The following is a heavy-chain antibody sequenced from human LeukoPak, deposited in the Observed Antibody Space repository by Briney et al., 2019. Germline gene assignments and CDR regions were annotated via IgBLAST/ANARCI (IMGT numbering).Heavy chain of an antibody. J-gene: IGHJ4*02. Sequence: GGSLRLSCAASGFTFSDHFMDWVRQAPGKGLEWIGRIRNKANGHTTEYAASVKGRFTISSEDSKNTLYLQMNNLRSEDTAVFYCARDLSMARGIGYWGQGTLVTVSS. CDR1: GFTFSDHF. CDR2: IRNKANGHTT. V-gene: IGHV3-72*01. D-gene: IGHD3-10*01. CDR3: ARDLSMARGIGY.